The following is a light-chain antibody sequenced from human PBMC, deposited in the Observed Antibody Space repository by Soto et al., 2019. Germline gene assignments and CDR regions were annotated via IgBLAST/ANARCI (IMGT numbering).Light chain of an antibody. J-gene: IGLJ2*01. Sequence: QSVLTQPASVSGSPGQSITISCTGASGDVGGYNYVSWYQQHPGQAPKLMIYDVSNRPSGVSNRFSGSKSGNTASLTISGLQAEDEADYYCSSYTNTRGVFGGGTQLTVL. V-gene: IGLV2-14*01. CDR3: SSYTNTRGV. CDR2: DVS. CDR1: SGDVGGYNY.